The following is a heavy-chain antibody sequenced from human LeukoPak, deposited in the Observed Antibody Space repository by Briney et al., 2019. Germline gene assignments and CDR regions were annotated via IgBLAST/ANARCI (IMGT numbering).Heavy chain of an antibody. D-gene: IGHD3-22*01. Sequence: ASVKVSCKASGYTFTSYDINWVRQATGQGLEWMGWISANNGNTNYAQKLQGRVTMTTDTSTSTAYMELRSLRSDDTAVYYCARVAIRYYDSSGYYFRGNWFDPWGQGTLVTVSS. J-gene: IGHJ5*02. CDR1: GYTFTSYD. CDR3: ARVAIRYYDSSGYYFRGNWFDP. CDR2: ISANNGNT. V-gene: IGHV1-18*01.